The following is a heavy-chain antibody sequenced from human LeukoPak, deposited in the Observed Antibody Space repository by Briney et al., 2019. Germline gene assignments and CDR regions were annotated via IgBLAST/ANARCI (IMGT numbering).Heavy chain of an antibody. D-gene: IGHD6-13*01. CDR1: GGSISSSSYY. V-gene: IGHV4-39*01. J-gene: IGHJ5*02. Sequence: PSETLSLTCTVSGGSISSSSYYWGWIRQPPGKGLEWIGSIYYSGGTYYNPSLKSRVTISVDTSKNQFSLKLSSVTAADTAVYYCAIPGYSSSGGWFDPWGQGTLVTVSS. CDR2: IYYSGGT. CDR3: AIPGYSSSGGWFDP.